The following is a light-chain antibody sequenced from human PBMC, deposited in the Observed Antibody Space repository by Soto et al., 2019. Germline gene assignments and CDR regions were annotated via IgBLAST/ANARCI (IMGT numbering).Light chain of an antibody. V-gene: IGKV3-11*01. CDR1: QSISFY. Sequence: EIVLTQSPATLSLSPRERATLSCRASQSISFYLAWFQQKRGQAPRLLIYDASNRATGVPARFSGSGSGTDFTLTISSLEPEDFAVYYCQQRSNWPTFGQGTKVDIK. CDR3: QQRSNWPT. J-gene: IGKJ1*01. CDR2: DAS.